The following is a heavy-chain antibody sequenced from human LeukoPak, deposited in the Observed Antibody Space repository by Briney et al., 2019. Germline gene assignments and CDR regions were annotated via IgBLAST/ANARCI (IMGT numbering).Heavy chain of an antibody. CDR3: ARARDDSSGYYQPPGY. CDR1: GYTFTSYD. J-gene: IGHJ4*02. CDR2: MNPNSGNT. D-gene: IGHD3-22*01. Sequence: GASVKVSCKASGYTFTSYDINWVRQAPGQGLEWMGWMNPNSGNTGYAQKFQGRVTMTRNTSISTAYMELSSLRSEDTAVYYCARARDDSSGYYQPPGYWGQGTLVTVSS. V-gene: IGHV1-8*01.